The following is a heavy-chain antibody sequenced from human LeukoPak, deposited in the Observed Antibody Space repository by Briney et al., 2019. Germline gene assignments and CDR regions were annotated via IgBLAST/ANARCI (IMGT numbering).Heavy chain of an antibody. CDR3: ARVFGYRSSFYDY. CDR2: IYYSGST. Sequence: PSETLSLTCTVSGGSISSSTYYWGWIRQPPGKGLECIGSIYYSGSTYYNPSLKSRVTISVDTSKNQFSLKLSSVTAADTAVYYCARVFGYRSSFYDYWGQGTLVTVSS. J-gene: IGHJ4*02. D-gene: IGHD5-24*01. V-gene: IGHV4-39*07. CDR1: GGSISSSTYY.